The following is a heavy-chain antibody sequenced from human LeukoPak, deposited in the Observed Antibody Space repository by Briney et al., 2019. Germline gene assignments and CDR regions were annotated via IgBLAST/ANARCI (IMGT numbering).Heavy chain of an antibody. CDR1: GFTFDDYA. D-gene: IGHD6-13*01. CDR2: ISWNSGSI. Sequence: GGSLRLSCAASGFTFDDYAMHWVRQAPGKGLEWVSGISWNSGSIGYADSVKGRFTISRDNAKNSLYLQMNSLRAEDMALYYCAKDIGYSRNRALGYWGQGTLVTVSS. J-gene: IGHJ4*02. CDR3: AKDIGYSRNRALGY. V-gene: IGHV3-9*03.